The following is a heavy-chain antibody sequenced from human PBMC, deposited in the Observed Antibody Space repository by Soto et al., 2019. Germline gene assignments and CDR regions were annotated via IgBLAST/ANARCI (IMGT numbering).Heavy chain of an antibody. Sequence: GESLKISFHGSGYSFTSYWIGCVRQIPGKGLEWMGIIYPGDSDTRYSPSFQGQVTISADKSISNAYLQWSSLKASDTAMYYCARTTVTTPMEVWGEGTTVTVSS. V-gene: IGHV5-51*01. CDR2: IYPGDSDT. CDR1: GYSFTSYW. D-gene: IGHD4-4*01. CDR3: ARTTVTTPMEV. J-gene: IGHJ6*02.